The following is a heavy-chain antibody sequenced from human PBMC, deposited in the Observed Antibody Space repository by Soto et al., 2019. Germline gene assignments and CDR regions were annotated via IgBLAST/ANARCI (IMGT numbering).Heavy chain of an antibody. D-gene: IGHD2-15*01. CDR3: AATGVVVAATGLFYYGMDV. V-gene: IGHV1-58*01. J-gene: IGHJ6*02. CDR2: IVVGSGNT. CDR1: GFTFTSSA. Sequence: QMQLVQSGPEVKKPGTSVKVSCKASGFTFTSSAVQWVRQARGQRLEWIGWIVVGSGNTNYAQKFQERAIITRDMSTSTAYMELSSLRSEDTAVYYCAATGVVVAATGLFYYGMDVWGQGTTVTVSS.